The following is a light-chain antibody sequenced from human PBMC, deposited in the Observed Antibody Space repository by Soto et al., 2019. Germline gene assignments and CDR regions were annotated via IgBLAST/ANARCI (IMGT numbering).Light chain of an antibody. CDR1: QSVSNNY. V-gene: IGKV3-20*01. J-gene: IGKJ1*01. Sequence: EIVLTQSPGTLSLSPGERATLSCRASQSVSNNYLAWYQQKPGQTPRLLIYGAANRATGIPDRFSGSGSGTDLTLTISRLEPEDFAVYYCQQYGSSGTFGQGTKVDIK. CDR3: QQYGSSGT. CDR2: GAA.